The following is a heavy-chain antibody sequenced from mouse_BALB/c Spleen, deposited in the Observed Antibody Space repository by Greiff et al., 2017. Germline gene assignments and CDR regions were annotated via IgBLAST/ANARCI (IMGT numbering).Heavy chain of an antibody. D-gene: IGHD1-1*01. Sequence: QVQLQQPGAELVKPGASVKLSCKASGYTFTSYYMYWVKQRPGQGLEWIGGINPSNGGTNFNEKFKSKATLTVDKSSSTAYMQLSSLTSEDSAVYYCTRGIYYYGSPYYCDYWGQGTTLTVSS. CDR3: TRGIYYYGSPYYCDY. CDR1: GYTFTSYY. V-gene: IGHV1S81*02. J-gene: IGHJ2*01. CDR2: INPSNGGT.